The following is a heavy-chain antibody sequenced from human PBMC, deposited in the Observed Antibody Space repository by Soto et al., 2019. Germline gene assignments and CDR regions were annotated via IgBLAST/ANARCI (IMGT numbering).Heavy chain of an antibody. Sequence: QVQLQESGPGLVKPSETLSLSCTVSGGSISSYYWSWFRQSPGKRMEWIGYVHHSWGSSYNPSLQSRFAISLYTSKSQFSLKVTSVTATDTAVYYCARQGFGPLHGLVGGWGQGTTVTVSS. J-gene: IGHJ6*02. CDR1: GGSISSYY. D-gene: IGHD3-10*01. V-gene: IGHV4-59*08. CDR2: VHHSWGS. CDR3: ARQGFGPLHGLVGG.